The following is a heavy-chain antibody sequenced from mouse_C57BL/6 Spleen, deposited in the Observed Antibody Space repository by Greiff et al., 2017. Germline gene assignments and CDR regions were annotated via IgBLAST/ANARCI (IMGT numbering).Heavy chain of an antibody. CDR1: GFSLTSYG. J-gene: IGHJ4*01. Sequence: VKVVESGPGLVQPSQSLSITCTVSGFSLTSYGVHWVRQSPGKGLEWLGVIWSGGSTDYNAAFISRLSISKDNSKSQVFFKMNSLQADDTAIYYCARIYYDYDYYAMDYWGQGTSVTVSS. D-gene: IGHD2-4*01. CDR3: ARIYYDYDYYAMDY. CDR2: IWSGGST. V-gene: IGHV2-2*01.